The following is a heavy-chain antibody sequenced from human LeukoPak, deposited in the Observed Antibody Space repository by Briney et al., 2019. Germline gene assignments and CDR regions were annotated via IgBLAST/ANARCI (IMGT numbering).Heavy chain of an antibody. CDR3: ARWAVVVPAAIDAFDI. D-gene: IGHD2-2*01. CDR1: GGSISSHY. J-gene: IGHJ3*02. Sequence: SETLSLTCTVSGGSISSHYWSWIRQPPGKGLEWIGYIYYSGSTNYNPSLKSRVTLSVDTSKNQFSLKLSSVTAADTAVYYCARWAVVVPAAIDAFDIWGQGTMVTVSS. CDR2: IYYSGST. V-gene: IGHV4-59*11.